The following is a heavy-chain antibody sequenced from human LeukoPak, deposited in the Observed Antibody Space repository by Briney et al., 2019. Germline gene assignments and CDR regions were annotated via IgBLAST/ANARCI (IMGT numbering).Heavy chain of an antibody. V-gene: IGHV3-53*01. CDR2: IYSGGST. CDR3: ARGMGATWFDY. Sequence: GGSLRLSCAASGFTFSSYAMSWVRQAPGKGLEWVSVIYSGGSTYYADSVKGRFTISRDNSKNTLYLQMNSLRAEDTAVYYCARGMGATWFDYWGQGTLVTVSS. D-gene: IGHD1-26*01. CDR1: GFTFSSYA. J-gene: IGHJ4*02.